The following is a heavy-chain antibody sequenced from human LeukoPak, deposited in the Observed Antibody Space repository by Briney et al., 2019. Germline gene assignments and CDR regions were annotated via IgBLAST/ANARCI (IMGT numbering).Heavy chain of an antibody. Sequence: ASVKVSCKASAYTFTGYYMHWVRQAPGQGLEWMGWINPNSGGTNYAQKFQGRVTMTRDTSISTAYMELSRLRSDDTAVYYCARVGGEMATIGFWFDPWGQGTLVTVSS. CDR2: INPNSGGT. V-gene: IGHV1-2*02. D-gene: IGHD5-24*01. J-gene: IGHJ5*02. CDR3: ARVGGEMATIGFWFDP. CDR1: AYTFTGYY.